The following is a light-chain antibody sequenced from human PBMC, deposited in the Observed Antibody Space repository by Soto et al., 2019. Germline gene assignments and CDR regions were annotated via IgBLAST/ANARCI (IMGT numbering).Light chain of an antibody. CDR3: AAWDDSLNGHV. CDR2: TTN. Sequence: QSVLTQPHSASGTPVQRVSISCSGSSSNIGTSSVHWFQQLPGTAPKLLISTTNQRPSGVPERFSGSKSGTSASLAISGLQSEDEADYYCAAWDDSLNGHVFGTGTQLTVL. V-gene: IGLV1-44*01. J-gene: IGLJ1*01. CDR1: SSNIGTSS.